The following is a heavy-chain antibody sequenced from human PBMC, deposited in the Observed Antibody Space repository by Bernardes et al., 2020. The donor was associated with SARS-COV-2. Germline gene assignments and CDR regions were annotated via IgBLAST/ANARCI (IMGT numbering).Heavy chain of an antibody. CDR2: IYPGDSDT. CDR3: ARWGGSAWYIGVDY. D-gene: IGHD6-19*01. V-gene: IGHV5-51*01. Sequence: GESRKISCKGSGYIFHKYWTGWVRQMPGKGLEWMGIIYPGDSDTRYSPSFQGQVTISADKSISTAYLQWSSLKASDTAMYYCARWGGSAWYIGVDYWGQGTLVTVSS. J-gene: IGHJ4*02. CDR1: GYIFHKYW.